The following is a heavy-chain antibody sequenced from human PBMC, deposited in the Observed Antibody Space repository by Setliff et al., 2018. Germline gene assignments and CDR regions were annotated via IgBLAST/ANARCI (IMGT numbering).Heavy chain of an antibody. CDR1: GYTFTGYY. CDR2: ISAYNGKT. CDR3: LRLVRYCTKIACQATSGDEV. J-gene: IGHJ4*02. V-gene: IGHV1-18*04. D-gene: IGHD2-8*01. Sequence: ASVKVSCKASGYTFTGYYMHWVRQAPGQGLEWMGWISAYNGKTYFAQKFQDRITLTTDTSTNTGYLELRGLRSDDTAVYYCLRLVRYCTKIACQATSGDEVWGLGTLVTVSS.